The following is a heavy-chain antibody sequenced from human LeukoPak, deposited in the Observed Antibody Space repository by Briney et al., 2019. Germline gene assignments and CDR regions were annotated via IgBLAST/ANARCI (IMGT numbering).Heavy chain of an antibody. D-gene: IGHD3-22*01. J-gene: IGHJ3*02. CDR2: THNSGTS. Sequence: PSETQSLTCTVSGGSINNYFWGWIRQPPGKGLEWIGYTHNSGTSNYNPSLKSRATFAVDTSDNQLSLRLNSVTAADTAVYFCASLGGYYDSSGSSQLEAFDIWGQGTMVTVSS. CDR3: ASLGGYYDSSGSSQLEAFDI. V-gene: IGHV4-59*01. CDR1: GGSINNYF.